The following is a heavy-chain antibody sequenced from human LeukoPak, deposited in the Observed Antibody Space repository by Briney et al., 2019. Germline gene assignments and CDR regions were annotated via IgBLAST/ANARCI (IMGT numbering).Heavy chain of an antibody. CDR2: ISGSGGST. V-gene: IGHV3-23*01. Sequence: PGGSLRLSCAASGFTFSNYAMNWVRLAPEKGLEWVSGISGSGGSTYYADSVKGRFTISRDNSKNTLYPQMNSLRAEDTALYYCAKGDGVNHYHWFDPWGQGTLVTVSS. D-gene: IGHD2-8*01. CDR3: AKGDGVNHYHWFDP. CDR1: GFTFSNYA. J-gene: IGHJ5*02.